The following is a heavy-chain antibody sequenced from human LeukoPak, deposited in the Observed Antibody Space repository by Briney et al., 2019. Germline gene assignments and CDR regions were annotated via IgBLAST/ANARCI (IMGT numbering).Heavy chain of an antibody. D-gene: IGHD2-21*01. V-gene: IGHV4-39*01. CDR2: IYYSGNT. CDR3: ARLTYSVDY. J-gene: IGHJ4*02. Sequence: PSETLGLTCTVSGGSISSSIYYWGWIRQPPGKGLEWIGSIYYSGNTYYNPSLKSRVTMSVDTSKNQFSLKLSSVTAADTAVYYCARLTYSVDYWGQGTPVTLSS. CDR1: GGSISSSIYY.